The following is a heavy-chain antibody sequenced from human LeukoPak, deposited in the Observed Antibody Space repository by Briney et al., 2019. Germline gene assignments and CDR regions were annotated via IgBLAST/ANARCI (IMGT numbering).Heavy chain of an antibody. CDR2: IFHTGTA. CDR1: SGSMTSYY. D-gene: IGHD6-13*01. V-gene: IGHV4-59*08. J-gene: IGHJ4*02. CDR3: ASQVHWAAALDS. Sequence: SETLSLTCNVSSGSMTSYYWSWNRQPPGRGLEWIGYIFHTGTATYNPSLKSRFTMSVDTSQKQFSLKVTSVTAADTAVYYCASQVHWAAALDSWGQGTLVSVSS.